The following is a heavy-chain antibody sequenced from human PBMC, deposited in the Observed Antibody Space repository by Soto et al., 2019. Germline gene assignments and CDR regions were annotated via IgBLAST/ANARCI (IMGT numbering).Heavy chain of an antibody. V-gene: IGHV4-59*08. Sequence: QVQLQASGQGLVKPSETLSLTCTVSGGSISSYYWSWIRQPPGKGLEWIGYIYYSGSTNYNPSLKSRVTISVDTSKNQFSLKLSSVTAADTAVYYCARFLYYDILSGYFGAFDIWGQGTMVTVSS. CDR1: GGSISSYY. CDR3: ARFLYYDILSGYFGAFDI. D-gene: IGHD3-9*01. J-gene: IGHJ3*02. CDR2: IYYSGST.